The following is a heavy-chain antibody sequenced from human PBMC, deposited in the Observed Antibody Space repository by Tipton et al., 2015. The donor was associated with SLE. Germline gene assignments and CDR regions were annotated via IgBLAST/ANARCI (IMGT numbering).Heavy chain of an antibody. D-gene: IGHD6-6*01. CDR1: GSTFSSYG. CDR2: IRYDGSNK. V-gene: IGHV3-30*02. J-gene: IGHJ4*02. Sequence: GSLRLSCAASGSTFSSYGMHWVRQAPGKGLEWVAFIRYDGSNKYYADSVKGRFTISRDNSKNTLYLQMNSLRAEDTAVYYCANSRIAARRGSYFDYWGQGTLVTVSS. CDR3: ANSRIAARRGSYFDY.